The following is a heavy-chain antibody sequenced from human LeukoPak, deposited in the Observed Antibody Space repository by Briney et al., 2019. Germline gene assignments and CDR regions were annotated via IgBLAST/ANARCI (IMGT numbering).Heavy chain of an antibody. D-gene: IGHD1-26*01. CDR1: GFTFSNYA. CDR3: AKDRGGNYLFYLDY. J-gene: IGHJ4*02. Sequence: GGSLRLSFSASGFTFSNYAMTWVRQAPGKGLEWVSGISGSGGSTYYADSVKGRFTISRDNSKNTLYLQMNSLRAEDTAVYYCAKDRGGNYLFYLDYWGQGTLVTVSS. CDR2: ISGSGGST. V-gene: IGHV3-23*01.